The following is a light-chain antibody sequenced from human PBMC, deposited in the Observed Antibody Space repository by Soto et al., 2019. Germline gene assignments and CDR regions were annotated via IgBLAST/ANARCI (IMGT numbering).Light chain of an antibody. CDR2: EVS. CDR1: SSDVGGYNY. Sequence: QSVLTQPASVSGSPGQSITISCTGTSSDVGGYNYVSWYQQHPGKAPKLIIYEVSYRPSGVSSRFSGSKSGNTASLTISGLQADDEADYYCISFSSSIPLEVFGTGTKLTVL. CDR3: ISFSSSIPLEV. V-gene: IGLV2-14*01. J-gene: IGLJ1*01.